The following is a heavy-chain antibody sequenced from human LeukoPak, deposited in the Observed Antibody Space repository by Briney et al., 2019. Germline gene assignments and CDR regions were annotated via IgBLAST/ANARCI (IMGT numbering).Heavy chain of an antibody. CDR3: AREQGYSRRYYFDY. Sequence: SETLSLTCAVYGGSFSGYYWSWIRQPPGKGLEWIGEINHSGSTNYNPSLKSRVTISVDTSKNQFSLKLSSVTAADTAVYYCAREQGYSRRYYFDYWGQGTLVTVSS. CDR1: GGSFSGYY. CDR2: INHSGST. V-gene: IGHV4-34*01. J-gene: IGHJ4*02. D-gene: IGHD6-13*01.